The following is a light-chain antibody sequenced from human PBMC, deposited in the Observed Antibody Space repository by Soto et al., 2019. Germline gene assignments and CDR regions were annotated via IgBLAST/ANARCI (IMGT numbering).Light chain of an antibody. J-gene: IGLJ3*02. CDR3: SSYTSSSFWV. Sequence: QSALTQPASVSGSPGQSITISCTGTSSDVGGYNYVSWYQQHPGKAPKLMIYDVRNRPSGVSNRFSGSKSGTTASLTISGLQAEDEADYYCSSYTSSSFWVFGGGTKLTVL. CDR1: SSDVGGYNY. CDR2: DVR. V-gene: IGLV2-14*01.